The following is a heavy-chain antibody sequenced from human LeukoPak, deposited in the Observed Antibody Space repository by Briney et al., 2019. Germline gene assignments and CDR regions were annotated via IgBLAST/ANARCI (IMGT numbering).Heavy chain of an antibody. D-gene: IGHD2-8*01. CDR1: GYTFTDCH. J-gene: IGHJ5*02. Sequence: ASVKVSCKASGYTFTDCHMHWVRRAPGQGFEWMGWINPQSGDTKYAQNLQGRVTMTRDTSISTAYMDLSSLRSDDTAVYYCARELQLDDCTRINCYQPMVDPWGQGTLVTVSS. CDR3: ARELQLDDCTRINCYQPMVDP. CDR2: INPQSGDT. V-gene: IGHV1-2*02.